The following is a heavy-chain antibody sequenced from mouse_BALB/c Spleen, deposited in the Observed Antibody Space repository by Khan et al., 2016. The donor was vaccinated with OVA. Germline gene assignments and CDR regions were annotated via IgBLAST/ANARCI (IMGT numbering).Heavy chain of an antibody. CDR3: ARISSYWYSDV. Sequence: QIQLVQSGPELKKPGETVKISCKASGYTFTNYGMNWVKQAPGKGLKWMGWINTYPGEPTYADDFKGRFVFSLETSASTAYLQISNLKNEDMTTYFCARISSYWYSDVWGAGTMVTVSS. CDR1: GYTFTNYG. V-gene: IGHV9-1*02. CDR2: INTYPGEP. J-gene: IGHJ1*01. D-gene: IGHD6-2*01.